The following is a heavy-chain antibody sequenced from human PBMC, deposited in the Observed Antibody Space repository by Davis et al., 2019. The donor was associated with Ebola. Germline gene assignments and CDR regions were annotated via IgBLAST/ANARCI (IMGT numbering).Heavy chain of an antibody. D-gene: IGHD1-1*01. CDR1: GYTFSDYY. CDR2: THPNNVDT. V-gene: IGHV1-2*06. J-gene: IGHJ4*02. CDR3: AREGWTTGIDF. Sequence: ASVKVSCKASGYTFSDYYIHWVRQAPGQGLELLVRTHPNNVDTKYEQKFQGRVTMTRDTSISTAYMELRSLTSDETAVYFCAREGWTTGIDFWGQGTLVTVSS.